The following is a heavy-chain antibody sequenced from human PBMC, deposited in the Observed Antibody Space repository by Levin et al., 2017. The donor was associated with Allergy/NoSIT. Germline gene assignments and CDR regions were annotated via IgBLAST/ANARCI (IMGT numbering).Heavy chain of an antibody. Sequence: TGGSLRLSCTVSGFIFDDYGMSWVRQVPGKGLEWVSGITWNGASTGYADSVKGRFTISRDNAKKSLYLQVDSLRAEDTALYYCARDRGAQRGLAFTDGMDVWGQGTTVTVSS. CDR2: ITWNGAST. CDR1: GFIFDDYG. D-gene: IGHD3/OR15-3a*01. CDR3: ARDRGAQRGLAFTDGMDV. V-gene: IGHV3-20*04. J-gene: IGHJ6*02.